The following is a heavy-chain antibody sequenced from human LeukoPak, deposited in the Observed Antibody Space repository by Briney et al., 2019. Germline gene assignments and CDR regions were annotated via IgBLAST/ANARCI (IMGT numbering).Heavy chain of an antibody. D-gene: IGHD3-3*01. V-gene: IGHV3-33*01. Sequence: GGSLRLSCAVSGFTFNNYGMHWVRQAPGKGLEWVAVIWYDGSNKYYADSVKGRFTISRDNSKNTLYLQMNSLRAEDTAVYYCARGREYDFWSGYYFFRDWFDPWGQGTLVTVSS. CDR2: IWYDGSNK. CDR3: ARGREYDFWSGYYFFRDWFDP. CDR1: GFTFNNYG. J-gene: IGHJ5*02.